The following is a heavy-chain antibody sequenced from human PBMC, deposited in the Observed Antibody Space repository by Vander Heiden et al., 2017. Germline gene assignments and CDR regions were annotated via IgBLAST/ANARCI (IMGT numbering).Heavy chain of an antibody. D-gene: IGHD6-13*01. Sequence: QAQLVQSGAEVKKHGSSVKVSCKASGGTFSSYAISWVRQAPGQGLEWMGGIIPIFGTANYAQKFQGRVTITADESTSTAYMELSSLRSEDTAVYYCARDQGIAAAEWVYYGMDVWGQGPTVTVSS. CDR3: ARDQGIAAAEWVYYGMDV. V-gene: IGHV1-69*01. CDR2: IIPIFGTA. CDR1: GGTFSSYA. J-gene: IGHJ6*02.